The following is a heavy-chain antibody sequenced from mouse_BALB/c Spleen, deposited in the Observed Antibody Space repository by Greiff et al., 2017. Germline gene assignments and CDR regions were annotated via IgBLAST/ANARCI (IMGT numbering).Heavy chain of an antibody. J-gene: IGHJ2*01. CDR3: ASYYRYDKGGFDY. Sequence: EVQLVESGGDLVKPGGSLKLSCAASGFTFSSYGMSWVRQTPDKRLEWVATISSGGSYTYYTDSVKGRFTISRDNAKNTLYLQMSSLKSEDTAMYYCASYYRYDKGGFDYWGQGTTLTVSS. CDR2: ISSGGSYT. V-gene: IGHV5-6*01. D-gene: IGHD2-14*01. CDR1: GFTFSSYG.